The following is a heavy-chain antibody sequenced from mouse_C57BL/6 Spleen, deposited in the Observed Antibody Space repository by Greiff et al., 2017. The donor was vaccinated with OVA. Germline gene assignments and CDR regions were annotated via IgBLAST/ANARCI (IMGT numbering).Heavy chain of an antibody. V-gene: IGHV14-4*01. CDR3: TPYGSTRAMDY. D-gene: IGHD2-10*02. CDR2: IDPENGDT. J-gene: IGHJ4*01. CDR1: GFNIKDDY. Sequence: EVKLMESGAELVRPGASVKLSCTASGFNIKDDYMHWVKQRPEQGLEWIGWIDPENGDTEYASKFQGKATITADTSSNTAYLQLSSLTSEDTAVYYCTPYGSTRAMDYWGQGTSVTVSS.